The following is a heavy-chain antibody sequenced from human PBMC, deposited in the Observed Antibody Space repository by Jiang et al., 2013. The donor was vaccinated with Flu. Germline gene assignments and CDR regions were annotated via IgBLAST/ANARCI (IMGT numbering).Heavy chain of an antibody. V-gene: IGHV1-46*03. J-gene: IGHJ4*02. CDR2: INPSGGST. CDR3: ARDLGEAAAGPNFDY. Sequence: GAEVKKPGASVKVSCKASGYTFTSYYMHWVRQAPGQGLEWMGIINPSGGSTSYAQKFQGRVTMTRDTSTSTVYMELSSLRSEDTAVYYCARDLGEAAAGPNFDYWGQGTLVTVSS. CDR1: GYTFTSYY. D-gene: IGHD6-13*01.